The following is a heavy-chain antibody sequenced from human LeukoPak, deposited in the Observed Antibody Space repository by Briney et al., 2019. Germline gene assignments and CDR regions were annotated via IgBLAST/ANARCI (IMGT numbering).Heavy chain of an antibody. CDR3: ASKVMGYDSSGHYFDY. CDR1: GFTFSSYA. V-gene: IGHV4-34*01. Sequence: GSLRLSCAASGFTFSSYAMSWVRQPPGKGLEWIGEINHSGSTNYNPSLKSRVTISVDTSKNQFSLKLSSVTAADTAVYYCASKVMGYDSSGHYFDYWGQGTLVTVSS. D-gene: IGHD3-22*01. J-gene: IGHJ4*02. CDR2: INHSGST.